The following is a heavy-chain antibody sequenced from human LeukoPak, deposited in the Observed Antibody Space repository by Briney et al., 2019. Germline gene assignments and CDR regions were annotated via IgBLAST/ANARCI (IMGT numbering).Heavy chain of an antibody. D-gene: IGHD6-19*01. V-gene: IGHV6-1*01. Sequence: SQTLSLTCAVSGDSVSSKNGAWNWIRQSPSRGLEWLGRTYYRSKWYNDYAESMEGRMTISQDTSKNQYSLHLNSLTPDDTAVYYCARDFGTTGWHTFDYWGQGTLVTVSS. CDR1: GDSVSSKNGA. J-gene: IGHJ4*02. CDR3: ARDFGTTGWHTFDY. CDR2: TYYRSKWYN.